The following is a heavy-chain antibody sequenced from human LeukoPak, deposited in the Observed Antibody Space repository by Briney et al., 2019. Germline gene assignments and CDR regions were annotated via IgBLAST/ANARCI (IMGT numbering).Heavy chain of an antibody. D-gene: IGHD4-17*01. Sequence: SVKVSCKASGCTFSSYAISWVRQAPGQGLEWMGRIIPIFGTANYAQKFQGRVTITTDESTSTAYMELSSLRSEDTAVYYCAREAAGDYLPRHWGQGTLVTVSS. CDR1: GCTFSSYA. CDR2: IIPIFGTA. CDR3: AREAAGDYLPRH. V-gene: IGHV1-69*05. J-gene: IGHJ4*02.